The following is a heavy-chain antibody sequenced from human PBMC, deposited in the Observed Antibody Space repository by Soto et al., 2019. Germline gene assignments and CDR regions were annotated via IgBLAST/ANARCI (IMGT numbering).Heavy chain of an antibody. CDR1: GGSISSSSYY. D-gene: IGHD3-9*01. J-gene: IGHJ6*03. CDR2: IYYSGST. CDR3: ARHGHEAYDILTGERGRGYYYYYMDV. V-gene: IGHV4-39*01. Sequence: QLQLQESGPGLVKPSETLSLTCTVSGGSISSSSYYWGWIRQPPGKGLEWIGGIYYSGSTYYNPSPNSRAHISVHRSKNQFSLKPSSVTAANTAVDYCARHGHEAYDILTGERGRGYYYYYMDVWGKGTTVTVSS.